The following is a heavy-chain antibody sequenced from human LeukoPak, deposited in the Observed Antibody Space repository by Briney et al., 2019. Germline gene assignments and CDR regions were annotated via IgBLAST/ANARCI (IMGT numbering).Heavy chain of an antibody. J-gene: IGHJ4*02. CDR2: IYSGGST. Sequence: PGGSLRLSCAVSGFTVSSNYMSWVRQAPGKGLEWVSVIYSGGSTYYADSVKGRFTISRDTSKNTLYLQMNSLRAEDTAVYYCARGLFHHSSGYFDYWGQGTLVTVSS. D-gene: IGHD3-22*01. CDR3: ARGLFHHSSGYFDY. V-gene: IGHV3-53*01. CDR1: GFTVSSNY.